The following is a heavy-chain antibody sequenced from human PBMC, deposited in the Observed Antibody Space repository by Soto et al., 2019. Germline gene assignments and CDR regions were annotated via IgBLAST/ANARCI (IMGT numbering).Heavy chain of an antibody. CDR1: GFSVSSNY. J-gene: IGHJ5*02. CDR3: ARRLRFLMGSFRTLNWFDP. D-gene: IGHD3-3*01. V-gene: IGHV3-53*01. Sequence: GGSLRLSCEASGFSVSSNYMSWVRQAPGKGLEWVAVIYSSGTIYYADSVKGRFTISRDNAKNSLYLQMNSLRAEDTAVYYCARRLRFLMGSFRTLNWFDPWGQGTLVTVSS. CDR2: IYSSGTI.